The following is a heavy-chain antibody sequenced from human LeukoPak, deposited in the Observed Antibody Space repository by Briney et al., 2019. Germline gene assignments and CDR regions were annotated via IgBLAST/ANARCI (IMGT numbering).Heavy chain of an antibody. Sequence: SVKVSCKASGGTFSSYAISWVRQAPGQGLEWMGGIIPIFGTANYAQKFQGRVTITADESTSTAYMELSRLRSDDTAVYYCARVRWNDLDPWFDPWGQGTLVTVSS. CDR2: IIPIFGTA. CDR1: GGTFSSYA. CDR3: ARVRWNDLDPWFDP. D-gene: IGHD1-1*01. J-gene: IGHJ5*02. V-gene: IGHV1-69*13.